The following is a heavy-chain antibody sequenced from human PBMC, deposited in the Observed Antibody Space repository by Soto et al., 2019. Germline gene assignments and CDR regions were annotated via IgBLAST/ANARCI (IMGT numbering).Heavy chain of an antibody. Sequence: SETLSLTCTVSGASLSVGPYTWGWIRQSPERGLEWIGTISHMGTTYYSTSLENRLTISLDTSKKQFTLKLISVAAADTAVYYCARLPTGWPNWVDPWGQGILVTVSS. D-gene: IGHD6-19*01. CDR1: GASLSVGPYT. J-gene: IGHJ5*02. CDR3: ARLPTGWPNWVDP. V-gene: IGHV4-39*01. CDR2: ISHMGTT.